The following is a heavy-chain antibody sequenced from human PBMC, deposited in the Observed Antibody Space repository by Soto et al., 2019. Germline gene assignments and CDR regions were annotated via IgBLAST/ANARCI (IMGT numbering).Heavy chain of an antibody. D-gene: IGHD6-13*01. CDR2: ISSSSSTI. Sequence: GSLRLSCAAPGFTFSSYSMNWVRQAPGKGLEWVSYISSSSSTIYYADSVKGRFTISRDNAKNSLYLQMNSLRAEDTAVYYCARHPERIAQIGWFDPWGQGT. V-gene: IGHV3-48*01. J-gene: IGHJ5*02. CDR1: GFTFSSYS. CDR3: ARHPERIAQIGWFDP.